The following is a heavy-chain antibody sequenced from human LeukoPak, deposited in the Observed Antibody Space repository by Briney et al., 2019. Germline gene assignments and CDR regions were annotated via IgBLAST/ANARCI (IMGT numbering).Heavy chain of an antibody. D-gene: IGHD6-13*01. J-gene: IGHJ4*02. Sequence: GGSLRLSCVASGLTFSNYNMTWVRQAPGKGLEWVSSISGSGTYIYYADSLKGRFTISRDNAKNSLYLQMNSLRAEDTAVYYCARGGLAAAATPVDYWGQGTLVTVSS. CDR3: ARGGLAAAATPVDY. CDR2: ISGSGTYI. V-gene: IGHV3-21*01. CDR1: GLTFSNYN.